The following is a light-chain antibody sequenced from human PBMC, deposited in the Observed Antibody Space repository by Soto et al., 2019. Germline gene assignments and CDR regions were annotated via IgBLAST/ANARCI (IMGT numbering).Light chain of an antibody. CDR2: AAS. CDR1: QSVDNS. CDR3: QMYNNWPPRYT. V-gene: IGKV3-15*01. J-gene: IGKJ2*01. Sequence: EIVMTQSPATLSVSPGERATLSCRASQSVDNSLAWYQKRPGQPPRLLIYAASTRATGTPVRFSGSVSGTEFTLTISSLQSEDFAVYYCQMYNNWPPRYTFGPGTKLEIK.